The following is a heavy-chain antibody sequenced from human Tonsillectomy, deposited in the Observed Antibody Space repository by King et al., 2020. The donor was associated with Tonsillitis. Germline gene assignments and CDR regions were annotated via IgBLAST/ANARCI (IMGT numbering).Heavy chain of an antibody. CDR3: ARTSLVRGLVRYWYFDL. J-gene: IGHJ2*01. V-gene: IGHV3-13*04. D-gene: IGHD6-19*01. CDR2: IGTAGDT. Sequence: DVQLVESGGGLVQPGGSLRLSCAASGFTFSSYDMHWVRQAPGKGLEWVSAIGTAGDTYYPGSVKGRFTISRENAKNSLYLQMNSLRAGDTAVYYCARTSLVRGLVRYWYFDLWGRGTLVTVSS. CDR1: GFTFSSYD.